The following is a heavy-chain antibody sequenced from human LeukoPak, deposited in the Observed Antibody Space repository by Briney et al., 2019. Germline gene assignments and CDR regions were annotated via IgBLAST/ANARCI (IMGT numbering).Heavy chain of an antibody. CDR2: ISGSGGST. CDR3: AGKVSVDAFDI. V-gene: IGHV3-23*01. CDR1: GFTFSNYA. J-gene: IGHJ3*02. D-gene: IGHD4-23*01. Sequence: GGSLRLSCAASGFTFSNYAMSWDRQAPGKGLEWISGISGSGGSTYHADSVKGRFTISRDNSKNTLYLQMNSLRAEDTAVYYCAGKVSVDAFDIWGQGTMVTVSS.